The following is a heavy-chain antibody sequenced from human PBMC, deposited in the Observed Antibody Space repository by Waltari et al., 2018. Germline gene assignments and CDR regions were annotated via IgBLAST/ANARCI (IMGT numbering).Heavy chain of an antibody. CDR3: ARGVSGDSGPADY. V-gene: IGHV3-7*01. CDR2: LNQDGSAK. D-gene: IGHD4-17*01. CDR1: GFTFTTYW. Sequence: EVQLVESGGGLVQPGGSLRLSCAASGFTFTTYWLTWVRQAPGKGVEWVANLNQDGSAKFYVESVKGRFTISRDNAKNSLFLQMNSLRAEDTAVYYCARGVSGDSGPADYWGQGTLVTVSS. J-gene: IGHJ4*02.